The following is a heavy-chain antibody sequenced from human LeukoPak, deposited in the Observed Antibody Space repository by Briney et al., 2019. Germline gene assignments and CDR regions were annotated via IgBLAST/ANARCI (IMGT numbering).Heavy chain of an antibody. V-gene: IGHV4-34*01. J-gene: IGHJ5*02. CDR2: INHSGST. Sequence: PSETLSLTCAVYGGSFSGYYWSWIRQPPGKGLEWIGEINHSGSTNYNPSLKSRVTISVDTSKNQFSLRLSSVTAADTAVYYCASQQQLVLLDWFDPWGQGTLVTVSS. CDR3: ASQQQLVLLDWFDP. CDR1: GGSFSGYY. D-gene: IGHD6-13*01.